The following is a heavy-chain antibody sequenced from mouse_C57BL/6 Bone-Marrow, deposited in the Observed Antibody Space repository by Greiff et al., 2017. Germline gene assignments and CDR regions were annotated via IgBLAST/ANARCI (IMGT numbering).Heavy chain of an antibody. V-gene: IGHV1-55*01. CDR2: IYPGSGST. D-gene: IGHD1-1*01. Sequence: QVQLQQPGAELVKPGASVKMSCKASGYTFTSYWITWVKQRPGQGLEWIGDIYPGSGSTNYNEKFKSKATLTVDTSSSTAYMQLSILTSEDSAVYYCASVYYYGSRWLAMDYWGQGTSVTVSS. J-gene: IGHJ4*01. CDR3: ASVYYYGSRWLAMDY. CDR1: GYTFTSYW.